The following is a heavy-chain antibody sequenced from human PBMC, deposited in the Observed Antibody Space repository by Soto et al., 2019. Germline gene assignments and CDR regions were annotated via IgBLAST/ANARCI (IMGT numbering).Heavy chain of an antibody. CDR3: ARGPKERVFDWGYYYYGMDV. V-gene: IGHV1-69*12. D-gene: IGHD3-9*01. Sequence: QVQLVQSGAEVKKPGSSVKVSCKASGGTFSSYAISWVRQAPGQGLEWMGGIIPIFGTANYAQKFQGRVTITADESTSTAYMELSSLRSDDTAVYYCARGPKERVFDWGYYYYGMDVWGQGTTVTVSS. CDR2: IIPIFGTA. J-gene: IGHJ6*02. CDR1: GGTFSSYA.